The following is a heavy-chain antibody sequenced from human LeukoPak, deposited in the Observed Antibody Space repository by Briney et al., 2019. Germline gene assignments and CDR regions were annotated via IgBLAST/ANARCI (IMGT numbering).Heavy chain of an antibody. CDR1: GFTFSSYG. CDR3: ARVPYGSGTYYYYYGMDV. D-gene: IGHD3-10*01. V-gene: IGHV3-33*01. Sequence: PGGSLRLSCAASGFTFSSYGMHWVRQAPGKGLEWVAVIWYDGSNKYYADSVKGRFTISRDNSKNTLYLQMNSLRAEDTAVYYCARVPYGSGTYYYYYGMDVWGQGTTVTVSS. CDR2: IWYDGSNK. J-gene: IGHJ6*02.